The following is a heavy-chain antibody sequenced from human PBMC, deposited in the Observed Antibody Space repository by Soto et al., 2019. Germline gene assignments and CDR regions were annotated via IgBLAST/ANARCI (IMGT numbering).Heavy chain of an antibody. CDR2: ISGSSGST. V-gene: IGHV3-23*01. CDR1: GFTFSSYA. D-gene: IGHD6-19*01. CDR3: TASSGWYNAFDI. Sequence: EVQLLESGGGLVQPGGSLRLSCAASGFTFSSYAMSWVRQAPGKGLEWVSAISGSSGSTYYADSVKGRFTISRDNSKNTLYLQMNSLRAEDTAVYYCTASSGWYNAFDIWGQGTMVTVSS. J-gene: IGHJ3*02.